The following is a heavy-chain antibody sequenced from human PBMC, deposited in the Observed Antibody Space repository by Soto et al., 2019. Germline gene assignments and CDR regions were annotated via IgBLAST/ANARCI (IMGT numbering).Heavy chain of an antibody. V-gene: IGHV4-4*07. CDR2: IFSSGST. CDR3: AREGSYSAYNFAHGIQLWSFDF. Sequence: SETLSLTCTVSGGSINTFYWSWVRQPAGKGLEWIGRIFSSGSTSFNPSLESRVAMSVDSSKNHFSLNLSSVTAADMAVYYCAREGSYSAYNFAHGIQLWSFDFWGQGALVTVSS. D-gene: IGHD5-12*01. J-gene: IGHJ4*02. CDR1: GGSINTFY.